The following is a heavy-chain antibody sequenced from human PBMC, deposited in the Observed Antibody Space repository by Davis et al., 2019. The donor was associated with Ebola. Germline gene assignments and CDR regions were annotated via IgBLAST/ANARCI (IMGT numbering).Heavy chain of an antibody. CDR3: ARAQSPTTSDH. J-gene: IGHJ4*02. V-gene: IGHV3-30*03. D-gene: IGHD1-1*01. Sequence: YYADSVKGRFTISRDNSKNTVLLQMNSLRSDDTAVYYCARAQSPTTSDHWGQGTLVTVSS.